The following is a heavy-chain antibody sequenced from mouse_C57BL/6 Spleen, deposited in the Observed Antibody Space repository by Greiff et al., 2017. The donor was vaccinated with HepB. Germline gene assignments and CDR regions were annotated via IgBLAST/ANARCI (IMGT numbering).Heavy chain of an antibody. CDR2: IDPETGGT. V-gene: IGHV1-15*01. CDR1: GYTFTDYE. J-gene: IGHJ2*01. D-gene: IGHD6-5*01. CDR3: KSYYPMVLDY. Sequence: VKLQESGAELVRPGASVTLSCKASGYTFTDYEMHWVKQTPVHGLEWIGAIDPETGGTAYNQKFKGKAILTADKSSSTAYMELRSLTSEDSAVYYCKSYYPMVLDYWGQGTTLTVSS.